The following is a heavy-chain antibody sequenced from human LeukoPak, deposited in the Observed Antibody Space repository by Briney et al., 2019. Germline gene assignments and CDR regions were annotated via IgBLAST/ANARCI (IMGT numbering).Heavy chain of an antibody. CDR1: GYTFTSYG. J-gene: IGHJ4*02. V-gene: IGHV1-46*01. CDR2: INPSGGST. D-gene: IGHD6-19*01. CDR3: ARGIVVANFDY. Sequence: ASVKVSCKASGYTFTSYGISWVRQAPGQGLEWMGIINPSGGSTSYAQKFQGRVTMTRDTSTSTVYMELSSLRSEDTAVYFCARGIVVANFDYWGQGTLVTVSS.